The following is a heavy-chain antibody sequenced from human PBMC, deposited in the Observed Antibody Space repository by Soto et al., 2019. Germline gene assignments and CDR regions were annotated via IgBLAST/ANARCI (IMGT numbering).Heavy chain of an antibody. V-gene: IGHV3-30*18. Sequence: GGSLRLSCAASGFTFSSYGMHWFRQAPGKGLEWVAVISYDGSNKYYADSVKGRFTISRDNSKNTLYLQMNSLRAEDTAVYYCAKNLYYYDSSGYFDYWGQGTLVTVSS. J-gene: IGHJ4*02. CDR2: ISYDGSNK. D-gene: IGHD3-22*01. CDR1: GFTFSSYG. CDR3: AKNLYYYDSSGYFDY.